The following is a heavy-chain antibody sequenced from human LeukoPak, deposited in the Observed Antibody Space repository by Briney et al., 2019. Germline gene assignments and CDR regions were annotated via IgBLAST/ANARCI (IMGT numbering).Heavy chain of an antibody. CDR2: VLYDGSNK. Sequence: PVRSLRLSCAASGFTFTRYTMHWVRPAPGKGLEWVAVVLYDGSNKYYADSVKGRFTLSRDNSKNTLSLQMNTLRADDTAVYYCVRDNYGGILDFWGQGTLVTVSS. CDR1: GFTFTRYT. V-gene: IGHV3-30*04. D-gene: IGHD2-21*01. CDR3: VRDNYGGILDF. J-gene: IGHJ4*02.